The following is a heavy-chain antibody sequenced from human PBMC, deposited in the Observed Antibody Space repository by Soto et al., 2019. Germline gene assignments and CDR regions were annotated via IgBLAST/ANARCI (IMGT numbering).Heavy chain of an antibody. D-gene: IGHD1-26*01. V-gene: IGHV1-2*02. CDR1: GYTFTGYY. CDR2: FNPNSGGT. J-gene: IGHJ4*02. Sequence: ASVKVSCKASGYTFTGYYMHWVRQAPGQGLEWMGWFNPNSGGTNYAQKFQGRVTMTRDTSISTAYMELSRLRSDDTAVYYCARGRKVGATYYFDYWGQGTLVTVSS. CDR3: ARGRKVGATYYFDY.